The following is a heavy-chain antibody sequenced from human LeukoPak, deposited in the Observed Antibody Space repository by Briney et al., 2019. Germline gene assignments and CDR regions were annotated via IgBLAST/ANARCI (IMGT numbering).Heavy chain of an antibody. Sequence: ASVKVSCKASGYTFTGYYMHWVRQAPGQGLEWMGRINPNSGGTNYAQKFQGRVTMTRDTSISTAYMELSRLRSDGTAVYYCARDLTYIGSYYYGSGSLDYWGQGTLVTVSS. CDR3: ARDLTYIGSYYYGSGSLDY. CDR1: GYTFTGYY. J-gene: IGHJ4*02. CDR2: INPNSGGT. D-gene: IGHD3-10*01. V-gene: IGHV1-2*06.